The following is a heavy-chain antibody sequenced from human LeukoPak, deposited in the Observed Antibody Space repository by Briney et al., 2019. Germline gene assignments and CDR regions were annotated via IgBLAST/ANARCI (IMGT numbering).Heavy chain of an antibody. J-gene: IGHJ5*02. V-gene: IGHV4-34*01. CDR2: INHSGST. CDR3: ARHVGFITMVRGVINNNWFDP. CDR1: GGSFSGYY. Sequence: SETLSLTCGVYGGSFSGYYWSWIRQPPGKGLEWIGEINHSGSTNYNPSLKSRVTISVDTSKNQFSLKLSPVTAADTAVYYCARHVGFITMVRGVINNNWFDPWGQGTLVTVSS. D-gene: IGHD3-10*01.